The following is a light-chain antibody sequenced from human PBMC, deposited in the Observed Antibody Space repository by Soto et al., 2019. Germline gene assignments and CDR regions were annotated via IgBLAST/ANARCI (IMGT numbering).Light chain of an antibody. CDR3: QKYNSAPLT. Sequence: DIQMTQSPSSLSASLGDRVTITCRASQGIGVYLAWFQQKPGKVPKLLSYAESAFQSGVPSRFSGSGSGTDLTLTISSLQPEDIAPYYCQKYNSAPLTFGGGTRVEIK. V-gene: IGKV1-27*01. CDR2: AES. J-gene: IGKJ4*01. CDR1: QGIGVY.